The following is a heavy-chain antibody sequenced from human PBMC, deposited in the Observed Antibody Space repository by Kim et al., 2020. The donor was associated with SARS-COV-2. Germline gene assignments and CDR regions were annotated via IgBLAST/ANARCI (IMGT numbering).Heavy chain of an antibody. Sequence: GGSLRLSCSASGFTFSSYGMHWVRQAPGKGLEWVAVIWYDGSNKYYADSVKGRFTISRDNSKNTLYLQMNSLRAEDTAVYYCARDHLLFISSSWYVNWFDPWVQGTLVTVPS. CDR1: GFTFSSYG. CDR2: IWYDGSNK. CDR3: ARDHLLFISSSWYVNWFDP. V-gene: IGHV3-33*01. J-gene: IGHJ5*02. D-gene: IGHD6-13*01.